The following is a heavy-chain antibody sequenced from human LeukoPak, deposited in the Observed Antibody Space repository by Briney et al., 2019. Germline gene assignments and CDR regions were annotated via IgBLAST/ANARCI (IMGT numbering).Heavy chain of an antibody. CDR2: ISYSGST. J-gene: IGHJ4*02. V-gene: IGHV4-59*08. CDR3: ARHRPPVGPEFDY. Sequence: SETLSLTCTVSGGSISNYYWIWIRQPPGKGLEWIGHISYSGSTNYNPSLKSRVTISVDTSKNQFSLKLSSVTAADTAVYYCARHRPPVGPEFDYWGQGTLVTVSS. D-gene: IGHD1-26*01. CDR1: GGSISNYY.